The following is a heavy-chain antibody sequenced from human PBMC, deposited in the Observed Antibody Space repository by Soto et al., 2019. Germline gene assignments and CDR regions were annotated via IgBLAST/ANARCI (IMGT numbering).Heavy chain of an antibody. CDR2: ISIYNGDT. J-gene: IGHJ4*02. Sequence: ASVKVSCKASGYTFTDYGILCLRQAPGQGFEWIAWISIYNGDTSYSQKFQGRLTVTRDLSTRTAYMELSSLRSDDTAIYYCAILPSQTYEYDFWGQGTPVTVSS. D-gene: IGHD3-3*01. V-gene: IGHV1-18*01. CDR3: AILPSQTYEYDF. CDR1: GYTFTDYG.